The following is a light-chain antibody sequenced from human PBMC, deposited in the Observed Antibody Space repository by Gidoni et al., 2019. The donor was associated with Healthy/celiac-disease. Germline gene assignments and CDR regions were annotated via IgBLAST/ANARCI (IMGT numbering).Light chain of an antibody. CDR3: SSYTSSSTKV. V-gene: IGLV2-14*01. CDR1: SSDVGCYNY. Sequence: QSALTQPASVSGSPGQWITISCTGTSSDVGCYNYVSWYQQHPGKAPKLMIYDVSNRPSGVSNRFSGCKSGNTASLTISGLQAEDEADYYCSSYTSSSTKVFGGGTKLTVL. J-gene: IGLJ2*01. CDR2: DVS.